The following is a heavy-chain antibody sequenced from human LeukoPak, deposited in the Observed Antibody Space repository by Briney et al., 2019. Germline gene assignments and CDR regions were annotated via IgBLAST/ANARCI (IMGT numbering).Heavy chain of an antibody. CDR2: IYAGDSDI. CDR3: ARLGVMVRGASDQITAFDI. J-gene: IGHJ3*02. V-gene: IGHV5-51*01. CDR1: GYSFSSYY. D-gene: IGHD3-10*01. Sequence: GESLKISCQASGYSFSSYYIGWVRQMPGKGLEWMGIIYAGDSDIRYSPSFEGQVTISAGKSTTTAYLQWSSLKASDSAIYYCARLGVMVRGASDQITAFDIWGQGTLVTISS.